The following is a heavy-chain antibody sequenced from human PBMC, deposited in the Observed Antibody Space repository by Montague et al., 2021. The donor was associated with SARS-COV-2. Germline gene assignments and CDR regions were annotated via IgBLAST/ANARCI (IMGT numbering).Heavy chain of an antibody. V-gene: IGHV4-4*02. D-gene: IGHD1-26*01. CDR3: ALPLGGARFDP. Sequence: SETLSLTCTVSGGSVSSDNWWTWVRQPPGKGLEWIGEIYLSGTTNYNPSRQSRVTKSVDKSRNHLSLNLRSVTAADTAMYYCALPLGGARFDPWGQGTLVTVSS. CDR1: GGSVSSDNW. CDR2: IYLSGTT. J-gene: IGHJ5*02.